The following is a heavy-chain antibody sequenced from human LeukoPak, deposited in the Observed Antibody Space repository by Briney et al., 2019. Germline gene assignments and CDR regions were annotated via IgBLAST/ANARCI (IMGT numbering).Heavy chain of an antibody. CDR3: ARDGRFLIDP. D-gene: IGHD3-3*01. V-gene: IGHV4-59*01. Sequence: SETLSLTCTVSGGSISSYYWSWIRQFPGKGLEWIGYIYYSGSTNYNPSLKSRVTISVDTSKNQFSLKLNSVTAADTAVYYCARDGRFLIDPWGQGTLVTVSS. CDR2: IYYSGST. J-gene: IGHJ5*02. CDR1: GGSISSYY.